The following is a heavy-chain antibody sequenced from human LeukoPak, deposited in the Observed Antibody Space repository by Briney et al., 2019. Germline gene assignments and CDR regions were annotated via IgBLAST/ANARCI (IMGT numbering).Heavy chain of an antibody. J-gene: IGHJ4*02. Sequence: GGSLRLSCTASGFTFSNHGTDWVRQAPGKGLEWVSGISPSGDITYYADSVKGRFTISRDNSKNTLYLEVISLTAEDTAVYYCAKDDAWLRFGEWSQGTLVTVSS. V-gene: IGHV3-23*01. CDR3: AKDDAWLRFGE. CDR1: GFTFSNHG. CDR2: ISPSGDIT. D-gene: IGHD3-10*01.